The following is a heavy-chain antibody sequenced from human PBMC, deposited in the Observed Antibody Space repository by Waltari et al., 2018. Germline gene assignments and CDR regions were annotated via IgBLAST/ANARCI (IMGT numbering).Heavy chain of an antibody. J-gene: IGHJ4*02. CDR3: ARGSGTSCLTCPIDC. CDR1: RFTVSRNF. D-gene: IGHD3-10*01. Sequence: EVQVVESGGGLIQPGGSLRLSCGASRFTVSRNFMSWVRQAPGKGLEWVSIIYRDGRTSYPDSVKGRFTISRDISKSTVYLQMNTVRAEDTAVYYCARGSGTSCLTCPIDCWGQGTLVTVSS. V-gene: IGHV3-53*01. CDR2: IYRDGRT.